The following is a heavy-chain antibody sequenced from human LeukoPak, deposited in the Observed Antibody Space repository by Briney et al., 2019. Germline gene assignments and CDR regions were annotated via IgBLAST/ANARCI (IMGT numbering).Heavy chain of an antibody. CDR1: GFTLSDHY. CDR2: ISGSGSTI. D-gene: IGHD5-12*01. J-gene: IGHJ4*02. Sequence: GGSLRLSCAASGFTLSDHYMSWIRQAPGKGLEWASYISGSGSTIYYADSLKGRFTISRDNAKNSLYLQMNSLRAEDTAVYFCARLSGYSVINWGQGTLVTVSS. V-gene: IGHV3-11*01. CDR3: ARLSGYSVIN.